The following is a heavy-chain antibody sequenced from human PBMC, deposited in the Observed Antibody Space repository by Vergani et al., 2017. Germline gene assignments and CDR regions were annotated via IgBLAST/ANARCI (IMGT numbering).Heavy chain of an antibody. Sequence: QVQLVQSGAEVKKPGSSVKVSCKASGGTFSSYTISWVRQAPGQGLEWMGRIIPILGIANYAQKFQGRVTITADKSTSTAYMELSSLRSEDTAVYYCAXASPYGDYQMGFDYWGQGTLVTVSS. CDR3: AXASPYGDYQMGFDY. J-gene: IGHJ4*02. CDR2: IIPILGIA. V-gene: IGHV1-69*02. CDR1: GGTFSSYT. D-gene: IGHD4-17*01.